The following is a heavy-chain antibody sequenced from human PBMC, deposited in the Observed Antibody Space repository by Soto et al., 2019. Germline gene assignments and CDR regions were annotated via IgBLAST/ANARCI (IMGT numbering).Heavy chain of an antibody. V-gene: IGHV3-23*01. J-gene: IGHJ4*02. CDR3: AKDRRKEGSGWYASDY. Sequence: EVQLLESGGGLVQPGGSLRLSCAASGFTFSSYAMSWVRQAPGKGLEWVSAISGSGGSTYYADSVKGRFTISRDNSKNTLYLQMNSLRAEDTAVYYCAKDRRKEGSGWYASDYWGQGTLVTVSS. D-gene: IGHD6-19*01. CDR1: GFTFSSYA. CDR2: ISGSGGST.